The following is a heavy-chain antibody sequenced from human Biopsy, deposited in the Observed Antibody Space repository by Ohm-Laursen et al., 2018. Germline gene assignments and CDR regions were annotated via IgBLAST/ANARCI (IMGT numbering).Heavy chain of an antibody. Sequence: TLSLTCTVSGGSISGYHWSWIRKSPGKGLEWLAYISYTGGITSNPSLNGRATMSLDTSKNQFSLKLRSVTAADTAFYYCARTLWPALYFDDWGQGTLVTVSS. CDR2: ISYTGGI. CDR3: ARTLWPALYFDD. J-gene: IGHJ4*02. CDR1: GGSISGYH. V-gene: IGHV4-59*01. D-gene: IGHD5-18*01.